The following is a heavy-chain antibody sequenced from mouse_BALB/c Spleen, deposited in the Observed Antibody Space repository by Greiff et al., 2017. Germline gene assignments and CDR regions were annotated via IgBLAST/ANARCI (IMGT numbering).Heavy chain of an antibody. CDR2: IRLKSNNYAT. CDR3: TQLGRGAY. CDR1: GFTLSNYW. Sequence: DVQLVESGGGLVQPGGSMKLSCVASGFTLSNYWMNWVRQSPEKGLEWVAEIRLKSNNYATHYAESVKGRFTISRDDSKSSVYLQMNNLRAEDTGIYYCTQLGRGAYWGQGTLVTVSA. V-gene: IGHV6-6*02. D-gene: IGHD4-1*02. J-gene: IGHJ3*01.